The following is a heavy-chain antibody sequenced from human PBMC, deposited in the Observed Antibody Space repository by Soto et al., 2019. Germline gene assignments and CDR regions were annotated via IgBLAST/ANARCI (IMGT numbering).Heavy chain of an antibody. CDR3: AKDPTGRRSSSLYPYYYYGMDV. CDR1: GFTFSSYG. V-gene: IGHV3-30*18. J-gene: IGHJ6*02. Sequence: QVQLVESGGGVVQPGRSLRLSCAASGFTFSSYGMHLVRQAPGKGLEWVAVISYDGSNKYYADSVKGRVTISRDNSKNPVYRQMNSLRAEDTAVYDCAKDPTGRRSSSLYPYYYYGMDVWGQGTTVTVSS. CDR2: ISYDGSNK. D-gene: IGHD6-13*01.